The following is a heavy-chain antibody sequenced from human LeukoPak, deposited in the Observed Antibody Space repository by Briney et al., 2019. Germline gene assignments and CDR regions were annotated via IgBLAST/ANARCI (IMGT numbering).Heavy chain of an antibody. V-gene: IGHV3-23*01. CDR2: IDYSGGST. D-gene: IGHD3-10*01. CDR3: AKVPYSDYGSGRPSFMDV. J-gene: IGHJ6*02. CDR1: GFTFSNYA. Sequence: HPGGSLRLSCAASGFTFSNYAMSWVRQAPGKGLEWVSTIDYSGGSTYYADSVKGRFTISRDNSKNTLYMQMNSLRAEDTAIYYCAKVPYSDYGSGRPSFMDVWGQGTTVAVS.